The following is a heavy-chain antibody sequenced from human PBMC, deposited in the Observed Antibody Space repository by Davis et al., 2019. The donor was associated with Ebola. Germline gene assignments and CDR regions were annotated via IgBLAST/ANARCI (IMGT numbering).Heavy chain of an antibody. CDR2: IITSSSYI. J-gene: IGHJ6*02. Sequence: GESLKLSCAASCFNFSSYSMNWVRHPPEKRLEWVAPIITSSSYIYYAASVKGRFTISRDNAKYSLYLQLNSLRAEDTAVYYCARDADSSSFYYYGMDVWGPGTTVTVSS. CDR1: CFNFSSYS. D-gene: IGHD6-6*01. CDR3: ARDADSSSFYYYGMDV. V-gene: IGHV3-21*01.